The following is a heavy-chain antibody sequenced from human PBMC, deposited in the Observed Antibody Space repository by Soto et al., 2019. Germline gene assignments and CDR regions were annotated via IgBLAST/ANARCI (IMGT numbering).Heavy chain of an antibody. V-gene: IGHV3-23*01. Sequence: EVQLLESGGGLVQPGGSLRLSCAASGFTFSSYAMSWVRQAPGKGLEWVSAISGSGGSTYYADSVKGRFTISRDNSKNTLYLQMNSLRAEDTAVYYCAKGPRRVVVAATSHFDYWGQGTLVTVSS. CDR3: AKGPRRVVVAATSHFDY. D-gene: IGHD2-15*01. J-gene: IGHJ4*02. CDR1: GFTFSSYA. CDR2: ISGSGGST.